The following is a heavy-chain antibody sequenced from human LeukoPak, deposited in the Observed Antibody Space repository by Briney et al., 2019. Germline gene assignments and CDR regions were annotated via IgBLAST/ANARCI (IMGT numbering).Heavy chain of an antibody. CDR2: ISSYNGKT. J-gene: IGHJ4*02. V-gene: IGHV1-18*01. D-gene: IGHD6-13*01. Sequence: ASVKVSCKASGYTFTTDGISWVRQAPGQGLEWMGWISSYNGKTIYAQRLQGRVTITTDTSTSTAYMELRRLRSDDTAVYYCARDRGRGIVTADKYFDYWGQGILVTVSS. CDR3: ARDRGRGIVTADKYFDY. CDR1: GYTFTTDG.